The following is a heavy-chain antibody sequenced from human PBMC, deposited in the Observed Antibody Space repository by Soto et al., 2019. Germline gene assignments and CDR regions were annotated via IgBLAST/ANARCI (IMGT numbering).Heavy chain of an antibody. CDR2: IYWDDDK. CDR1: GFSLSTTEEG. V-gene: IGHV2-5*02. Sequence: QITLKESGPTLVKPTQTLTLTCTFSGFSLSTTEEGVGWIRQPPGKAPEWLALIYWDDDKRYSPSLKTRLTITKDTSKNQVVLTVTNVDPVDTATYYCANGACFGADCYPNPYFDFWGQGILVTVSS. D-gene: IGHD2-21*02. CDR3: ANGACFGADCYPNPYFDF. J-gene: IGHJ4*02.